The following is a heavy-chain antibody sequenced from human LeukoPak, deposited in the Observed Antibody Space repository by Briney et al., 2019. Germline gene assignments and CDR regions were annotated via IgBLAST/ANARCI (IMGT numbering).Heavy chain of an antibody. D-gene: IGHD2-2*02. Sequence: GESLKISCKGSGYSFTSYWIGWVRQMPGKGLEWMGIIYPGDSDTRYSPSFQGQVTISADKSISTAYLQWSSLKASDTAMYYCARQQVPAAIGRDAFDIWGQGTMVTVSS. CDR1: GYSFTSYW. V-gene: IGHV5-51*01. CDR2: IYPGDSDT. J-gene: IGHJ3*02. CDR3: ARQQVPAAIGRDAFDI.